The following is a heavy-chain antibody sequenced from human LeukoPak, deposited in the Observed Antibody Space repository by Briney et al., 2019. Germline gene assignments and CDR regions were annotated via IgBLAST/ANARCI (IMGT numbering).Heavy chain of an antibody. J-gene: IGHJ4*02. Sequence: KPSETLSLTCTVSGXSISSNNYYWGWIRQPPGKGLEWIGTIYYSGSTYYNPSLKSRVTISVDTSKNQFSLKLSPVTAADTAVYYCARQGSGNYLSPVNYWGQGTLVTVSS. D-gene: IGHD1-26*01. CDR1: GXSISSNNYY. CDR2: IYYSGST. V-gene: IGHV4-39*01. CDR3: ARQGSGNYLSPVNY.